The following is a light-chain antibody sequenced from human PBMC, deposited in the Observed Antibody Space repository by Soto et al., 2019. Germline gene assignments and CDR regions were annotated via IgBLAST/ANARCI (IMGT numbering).Light chain of an antibody. CDR1: QSVSSSY. CDR2: GAS. CDR3: QQYTNSPST. V-gene: IGKV3-20*01. Sequence: EIVLTQSPGTLSLSPGERATLSCRASQSVSSSYLAWYQQKPGQAPRLLIYGASSRATGIPDRFSGSGSGTDFTLTISRLEPEEFAVYYCQQYTNSPSTLGGGTKVDIK. J-gene: IGKJ4*01.